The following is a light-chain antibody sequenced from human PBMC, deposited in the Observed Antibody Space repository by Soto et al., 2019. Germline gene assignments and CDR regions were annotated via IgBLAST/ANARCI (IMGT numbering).Light chain of an antibody. CDR3: SSYTGSSTKL. CDR1: SSHVGGYNY. J-gene: IGLJ2*01. Sequence: QSALTQPASVSGSPGQSITISCTGTSSHVGGYNYVSWYQQHPGKYPKLMIYDVSSRPSGVSNRFSGSKSGNTASLTISGLQPEDEADYYCSSYTGSSTKLFGGGTKLAVL. V-gene: IGLV2-14*03. CDR2: DVS.